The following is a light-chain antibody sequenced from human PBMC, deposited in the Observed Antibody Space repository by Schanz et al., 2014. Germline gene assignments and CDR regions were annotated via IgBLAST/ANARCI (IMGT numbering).Light chain of an antibody. CDR3: QQGHSTPHT. CDR2: TAS. V-gene: IGKV1-39*01. J-gene: IGKJ2*01. CDR1: QSISNY. Sequence: DIQLPQSPSSLSAFVGDRVTITCRASQSISNYLNWYQQKPGEAPKLLIYTASSLQSGVPSRFSGNGSWRDFTRTISSLQPEDFATYYCQQGHSTPHTSGPGTKLDIK.